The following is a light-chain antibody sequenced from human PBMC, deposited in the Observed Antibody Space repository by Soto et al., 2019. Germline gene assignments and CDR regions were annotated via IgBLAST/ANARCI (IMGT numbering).Light chain of an antibody. CDR2: GVT. Sequence: QSALTQPASVSGSPGQSITISCTGTSSDIGGYDYVSWYQHHPGKAPKFIIYGVTNRPSGVSHRFSGSKSANTASLTISGLQAEDEADYYCTSYTSSRTHVFGTGTKVTVL. CDR1: SSDIGGYDY. CDR3: TSYTSSRTHV. J-gene: IGLJ1*01. V-gene: IGLV2-14*01.